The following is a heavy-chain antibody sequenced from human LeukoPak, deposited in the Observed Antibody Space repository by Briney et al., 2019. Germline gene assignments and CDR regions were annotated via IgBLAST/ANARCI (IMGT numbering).Heavy chain of an antibody. CDR2: IYYSGST. V-gene: IGHV4-39*07. CDR3: ARDSPGASWYDY. J-gene: IGHJ4*02. CDR1: RGSISSSSYY. D-gene: IGHD4/OR15-4a*01. Sequence: PSETLSLTCTVSRGSISSSSYYWGWIRQPPGKGLEWIGSIYYSGSTYYNPSLKSRVTISVDTSKNQFSLKLSSVTAADTAVYYCARDSPGASWYDYWGQGTLVTVSS.